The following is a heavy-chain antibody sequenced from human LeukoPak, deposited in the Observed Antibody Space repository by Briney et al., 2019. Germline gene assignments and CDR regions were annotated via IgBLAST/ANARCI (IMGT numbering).Heavy chain of an antibody. CDR1: GGTFSSYA. CDR2: IIPIFGTA. D-gene: IGHD5-18*01. V-gene: IGHV1-69*13. CDR3: ARSTVDTAMVSPRSFDY. J-gene: IGHJ4*02. Sequence: SVKVSCKASGGTFSSYAISWVRQAPGQGLEWMGGIIPIFGTANYAQKFQGRVTITADESTSTAYMELSSLRSEDTAVYYCARSTVDTAMVSPRSFDYWGQGTLVTVSS.